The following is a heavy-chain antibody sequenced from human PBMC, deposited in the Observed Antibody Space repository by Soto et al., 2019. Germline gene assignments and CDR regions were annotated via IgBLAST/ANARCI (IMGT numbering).Heavy chain of an antibody. CDR3: ANNLVYCSSTSCYYYYGMDV. D-gene: IGHD2-2*01. CDR2: IYYRGST. CDR1: GGSISSSSYY. J-gene: IGHJ6*02. V-gene: IGHV4-39*01. Sequence: PPEKLPDTNTVSGGSISSSSYYWGWIRQPPGKGLEWIGSIYYRGSTYYNPSLKSRVTISVDTSKNQFSLKLSSVTAADTAVYYCANNLVYCSSTSCYYYYGMDVLCQCNSVT.